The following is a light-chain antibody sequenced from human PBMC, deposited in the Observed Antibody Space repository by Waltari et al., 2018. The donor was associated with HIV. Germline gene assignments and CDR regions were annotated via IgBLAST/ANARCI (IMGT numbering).Light chain of an antibody. CDR3: MQALQTPPFT. Sequence: EIVMTQSPLSLPVTPGEPASISCRSSQSLRYRNGKNYLEWYVQKPGQSPQLLIYLASNRASGVPARFSGSGSGTDFTLKISTVEAEDVGIYYCMQALQTPPFTFGPGTKVDLK. CDR1: QSLRYRNGKNY. J-gene: IGKJ3*01. CDR2: LAS. V-gene: IGKV2-28*01.